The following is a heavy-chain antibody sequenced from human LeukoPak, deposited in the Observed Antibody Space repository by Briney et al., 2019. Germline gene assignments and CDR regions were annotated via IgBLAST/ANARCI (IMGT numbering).Heavy chain of an antibody. CDR2: IYYSGST. CDR3: ARLLIAAAGYFDY. CDR1: GGSISSSSYY. D-gene: IGHD6-13*01. V-gene: IGHV4-39*01. J-gene: IGHJ4*02. Sequence: SETPSLTCTVSGGSISSSSYYWGWTRQPPGKGLEWIGSIYYSGSTYYNPSLKSRVTISVDTSKNQFSLKLSSVTAADTAVYYCARLLIAAAGYFDYWGQGTLVTVSS.